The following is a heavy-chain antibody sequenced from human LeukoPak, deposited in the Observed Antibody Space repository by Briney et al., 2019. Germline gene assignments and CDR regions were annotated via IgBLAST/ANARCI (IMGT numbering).Heavy chain of an antibody. J-gene: IGHJ4*02. V-gene: IGHV1-69*04. D-gene: IGHD3-16*01. Sequence: ASVKVSCRVSGYTFSDYYMHWLRQAPGQGLEWMGRIIPILGIANYAQKLQGRVTITADKSTSTAYMELSSLRSEDTAVYYCARESNLGGVFDYWGQGTLVTVSS. CDR3: ARESNLGGVFDY. CDR2: IIPILGIA. CDR1: GYTFSDYY.